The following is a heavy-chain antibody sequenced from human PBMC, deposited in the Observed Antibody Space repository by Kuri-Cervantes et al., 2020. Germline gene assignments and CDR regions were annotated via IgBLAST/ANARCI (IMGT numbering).Heavy chain of an antibody. CDR3: ARVHLGYTFYYYYYMDV. CDR1: GGTFSSYA. V-gene: IGHV1-69*13. D-gene: IGHD2-15*01. CDR2: IIPIFGTA. J-gene: IGHJ6*03. Sequence: SVKVSCKASGGTFSSYAISWVRQAPGQGLEWMGGIIPIFGTANYAQKFQGRVTITADESTSTAYMELSSLRSEDTAVYYCARVHLGYTFYYYYYMDVWGKGTTVTVSS.